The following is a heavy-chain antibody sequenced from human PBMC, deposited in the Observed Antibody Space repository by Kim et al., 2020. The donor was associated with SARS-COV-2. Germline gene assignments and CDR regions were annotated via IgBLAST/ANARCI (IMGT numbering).Heavy chain of an antibody. D-gene: IGHD2-21*01. J-gene: IGHJ4*02. V-gene: IGHV4-31*03. Sequence: SETLSLTCTVSGGSISSGGYYWSWIRQHPGKGLEWIGYIYYSGSTYYNPSLKSRVTISVDTSKNQFSLKLSSVTAADTAVYYCARDQGVGMGPWDCWGQGTLVTVSS. CDR1: GGSISSGGYY. CDR2: IYYSGST. CDR3: ARDQGVGMGPWDC.